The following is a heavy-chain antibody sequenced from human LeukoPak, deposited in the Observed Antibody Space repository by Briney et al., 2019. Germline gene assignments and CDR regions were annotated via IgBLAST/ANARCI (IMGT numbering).Heavy chain of an antibody. J-gene: IGHJ4*02. CDR3: ARSPTGGSFDY. CDR2: IKQDGSEK. D-gene: IGHD1-14*01. Sequence: GGSLRLSCAGSGFTFSSYWMSWVRQAPGKGLEWVANIKQDGSEKYYVGSVKGRFTISRDNAKNSLYLQMNSLRAEDTAVYYCARSPTGGSFDYWGQGTLFTVSS. V-gene: IGHV3-7*01. CDR1: GFTFSSYW.